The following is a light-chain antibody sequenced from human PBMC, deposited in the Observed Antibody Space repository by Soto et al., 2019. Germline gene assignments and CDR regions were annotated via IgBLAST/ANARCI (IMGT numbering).Light chain of an antibody. Sequence: LTQPASVSGSPGQSITISCTGTSSDVGGYNFVSWYQQHPDKAPKLMIYDVTNRPSGVSNRFSGSKSGNTASLTISGLQAEDEADYYCSSYTRISTYVFGTGTKVTVL. V-gene: IGLV2-14*01. CDR2: DVT. CDR3: SSYTRISTYV. J-gene: IGLJ1*01. CDR1: SSDVGGYNF.